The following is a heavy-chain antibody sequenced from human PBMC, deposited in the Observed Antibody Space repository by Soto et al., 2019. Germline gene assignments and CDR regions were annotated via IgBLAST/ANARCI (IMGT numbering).Heavy chain of an antibody. CDR1: GYTFTTYD. V-gene: IGHV1-8*01. J-gene: IGHJ4*02. D-gene: IGHD2-15*01. CDR3: ARSGLGGRVYFAH. CDR2: MNPNSGAS. Sequence: ASVKVSCKASGYTFTTYDINWVRQAPGQGLEWMGWMNPNSGASGYAQQFQGRVTMTRDTSSSTAYMEMRSPGSEDTAVYYCARSGLGGRVYFAHWGQGTLVTGSS.